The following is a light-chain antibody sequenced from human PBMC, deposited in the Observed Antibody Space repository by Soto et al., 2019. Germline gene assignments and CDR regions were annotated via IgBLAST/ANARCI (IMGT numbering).Light chain of an antibody. CDR1: SSNIGAAYD. V-gene: IGLV1-40*01. CDR2: GSS. CDR3: QSYDSRLSGSV. Sequence: QSVLTQPPSVSGAPGQRVTISCAGTSSNIGAAYDVSWYQQLPGTAPKLLIHGSSNRPSGVPDRFSGSKSGTSASLVITGLQAEDEGDYYCQSYDSRLSGSVFGGGTQLTVL. J-gene: IGLJ2*01.